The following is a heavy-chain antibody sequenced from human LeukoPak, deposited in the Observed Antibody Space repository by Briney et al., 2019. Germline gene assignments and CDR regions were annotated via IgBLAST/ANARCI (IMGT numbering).Heavy chain of an antibody. J-gene: IGHJ4*02. CDR3: ARGGEDIVVVVAATADY. CDR1: GFTFSSYW. CDR2: IKQDGSEK. V-gene: IGHV3-7*03. Sequence: GGSLRLSCAASGFTFSSYWMSWVRQAPGKGLEWVANIKQDGSEKYYVDSVKGRFTISRDNAKNSLYLQMNSLRAEDTAVYYCARGGEDIVVVVAATADYWGQGTLVTASS. D-gene: IGHD2-15*01.